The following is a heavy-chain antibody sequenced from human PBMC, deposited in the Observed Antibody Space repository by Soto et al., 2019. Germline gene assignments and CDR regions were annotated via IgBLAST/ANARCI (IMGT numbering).Heavy chain of an antibody. CDR1: GFTFSSYA. CDR2: ISYDGSNE. CDR3: AREHITMIVGYLGY. J-gene: IGHJ4*02. Sequence: GGSLRLSCAASGFTFSSYAMHWVRQAPGKGLEWVAVISYDGSNEYYADSVKGRFTISRDNSKNTLYLQMNSLRAEDTAVYYCAREHITMIVGYLGYWGQGTLVTVSS. D-gene: IGHD3-22*01. V-gene: IGHV3-30-3*01.